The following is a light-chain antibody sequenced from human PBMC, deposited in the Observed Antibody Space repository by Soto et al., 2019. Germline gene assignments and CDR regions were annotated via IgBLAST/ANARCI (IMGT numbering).Light chain of an antibody. CDR3: QKYNSAPPLT. CDR1: QVISNY. J-gene: IGKJ4*01. Sequence: DIQMTQSPSSLSASVGDIVTITCRASQVISNYLAWYQQKPGKVPKLLIYAASTLQSGVPSRFSGSGSGTDFTLTISSLQPEDVATYYCQKYNSAPPLTFGGGTKVEIK. CDR2: AAS. V-gene: IGKV1-27*01.